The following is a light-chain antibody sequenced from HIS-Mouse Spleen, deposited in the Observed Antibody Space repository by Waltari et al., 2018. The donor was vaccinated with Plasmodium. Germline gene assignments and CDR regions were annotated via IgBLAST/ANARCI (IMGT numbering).Light chain of an antibody. CDR2: EVS. CDR3: SSYAGSSV. Sequence: QSALTQPPSASGSPGQSVTISCTGTSSDVGGYNYVSWYQQHPGKAPKLMIYEVSKRPSGVPDLFSGSKSGNTASLTVSGLQAEDEADYYCSSYAGSSVFGTGTKVTVL. CDR1: SSDVGGYNY. J-gene: IGLJ1*01. V-gene: IGLV2-8*01.